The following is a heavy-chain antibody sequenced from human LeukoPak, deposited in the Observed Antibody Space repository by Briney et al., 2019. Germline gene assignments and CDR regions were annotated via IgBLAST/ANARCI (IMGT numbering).Heavy chain of an antibody. J-gene: IGHJ4*02. CDR3: ATDHYYGSGSYLASNY. V-gene: IGHV3-23*01. CDR1: GFTFSSYG. CDR2: ISVGGGGT. Sequence: GGSLRLSCAASGFTFSSYGMSWVRQAPGKGLWWVSGISVGGGGTYYADSVMRRFPISRDNSTNTLYLQMHSLRADDTAVYYCATDHYYGSGSYLASNYWGQGTLVTVSS. D-gene: IGHD3-10*01.